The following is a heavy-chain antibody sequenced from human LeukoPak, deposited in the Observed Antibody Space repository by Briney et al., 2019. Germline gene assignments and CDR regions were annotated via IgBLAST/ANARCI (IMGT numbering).Heavy chain of an antibody. Sequence: ASVKVSCKASGYTFTGYYMHWVRQAPGQGLEWMGWINPNSGGTNYAQKFQGRATMTRDTSISTAYMELSRLRSDDTAVYYCARDYDILTGYYRSYYYGMDVWGQGTTVTVSS. D-gene: IGHD3-9*01. CDR1: GYTFTGYY. CDR3: ARDYDILTGYYRSYYYGMDV. V-gene: IGHV1-2*02. J-gene: IGHJ6*02. CDR2: INPNSGGT.